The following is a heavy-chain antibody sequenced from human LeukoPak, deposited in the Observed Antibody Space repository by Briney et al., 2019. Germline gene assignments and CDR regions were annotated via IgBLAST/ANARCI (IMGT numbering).Heavy chain of an antibody. J-gene: IGHJ4*02. CDR1: GGSISSYY. CDR3: ARARGLYDFWSGYSYYFDY. CDR2: IYYSGST. D-gene: IGHD3-3*01. Sequence: SETLSLTCTVSGGSISSYYWSWIRQPPGKGLEWTGYIYYSGSTNYNPSLKSRVTISVDTSKNQFSLKLSSVTAADTAVYYCARARGLYDFWSGYSYYFDYWGQGTLVTVSS. V-gene: IGHV4-59*01.